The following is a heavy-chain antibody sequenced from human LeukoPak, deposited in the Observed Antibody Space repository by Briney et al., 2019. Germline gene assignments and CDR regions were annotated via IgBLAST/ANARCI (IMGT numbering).Heavy chain of an antibody. CDR2: MNPNSGNT. CDR1: GYTFTSYD. D-gene: IGHD3-10*01. Sequence: ASVKASCKASGYTFTSYDINWVRQATGQGLEWMGWMNPNSGNTGYAQKFQGRVTMTRNTSISTAYMELSSLRSEDTAVYYCARVYIKYYYGSGSYSNWFDPWGQGTLVTVSS. J-gene: IGHJ5*02. V-gene: IGHV1-8*01. CDR3: ARVYIKYYYGSGSYSNWFDP.